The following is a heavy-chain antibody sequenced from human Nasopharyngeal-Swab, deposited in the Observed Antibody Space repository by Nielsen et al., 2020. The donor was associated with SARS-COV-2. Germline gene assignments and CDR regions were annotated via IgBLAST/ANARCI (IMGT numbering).Heavy chain of an antibody. CDR2: IGNSGVGT. V-gene: IGHV3-23*01. Sequence: GGSLRLSCEASGFTFSSYMMTWVRQTAGKRLEWVASIGNSGVGTYHADSVKGRFTISRDNFKNTLYLEMKYLRAEDTAVYFCAKSAVAGTERIWYLYYHIDVWGKGTSVTVSS. D-gene: IGHD6-19*01. J-gene: IGHJ6*03. CDR3: AKSAVAGTERIWYLYYHIDV. CDR1: GFTFSSYM.